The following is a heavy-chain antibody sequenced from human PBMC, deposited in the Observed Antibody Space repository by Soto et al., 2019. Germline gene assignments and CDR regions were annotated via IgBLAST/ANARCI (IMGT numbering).Heavy chain of an antibody. V-gene: IGHV1-18*01. D-gene: IGHD6-13*01. Sequence: QVQLVQSGAEVKKPGASVKVSCKASGYTFTSYGISWVRQAPGQGLERMGWISAYNGNTNYAQKLQGRVTMTTDTSTSTAYMELRSLRSDDTAVYYCAREASDSSSSGPTGGMDVWGQGTTVTDSS. CDR2: ISAYNGNT. J-gene: IGHJ6*02. CDR1: GYTFTSYG. CDR3: AREASDSSSSGPTGGMDV.